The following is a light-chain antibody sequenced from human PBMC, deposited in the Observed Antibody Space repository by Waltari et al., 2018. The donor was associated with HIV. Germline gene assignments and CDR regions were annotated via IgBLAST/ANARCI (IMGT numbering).Light chain of an antibody. J-gene: IGKJ4*01. CDR3: QQYNDWPLT. CDR2: GSS. CDR1: PHINTN. V-gene: IGKV3-15*01. Sequence: EVVMTQSRDTLSESPGERVSLSCTASPHINTNLAWFQQKPCQSPRLLIYGSSNRTFVTPVTFSASGSGTAFTHTISSLQSEEFAIYYCQQYNDWPLTFGGGTKVDIK.